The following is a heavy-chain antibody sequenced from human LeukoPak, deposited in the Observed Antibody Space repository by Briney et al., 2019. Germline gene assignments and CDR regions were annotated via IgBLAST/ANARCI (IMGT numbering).Heavy chain of an antibody. Sequence: SETLSLTCTVSGGSISSYYWSWIRQPARKRLEWIGRIYTSGSTNYNPSLKSRVTMSVDTSKNQFSLKLTSVTAADTAVYYCARALPHCSGGSCYSLDYWGQGTLVTVSS. D-gene: IGHD2-15*01. CDR1: GGSISSYY. CDR2: IYTSGST. CDR3: ARALPHCSGGSCYSLDY. V-gene: IGHV4-4*07. J-gene: IGHJ4*02.